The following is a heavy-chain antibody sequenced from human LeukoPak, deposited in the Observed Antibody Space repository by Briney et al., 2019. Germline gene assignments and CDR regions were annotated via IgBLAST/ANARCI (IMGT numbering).Heavy chain of an antibody. Sequence: GASVKVSCKASGYIFTNYGVSWVRQAPGQGLEWMGIINPSDSSTTYAQKFQGRVTMTRDTSTSTVYMELSSLRSGDTAVYYCARDGGYCSSTSCFAFYWGQGTLVTVSS. CDR3: ARDGGYCSSTSCFAFY. CDR1: GYIFTNYG. V-gene: IGHV1-46*01. CDR2: INPSDSST. J-gene: IGHJ4*02. D-gene: IGHD2-2*01.